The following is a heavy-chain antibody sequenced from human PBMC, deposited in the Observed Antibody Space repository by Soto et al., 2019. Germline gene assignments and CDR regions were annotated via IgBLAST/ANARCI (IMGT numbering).Heavy chain of an antibody. D-gene: IGHD3-3*01. V-gene: IGHV4-59*12. CDR2: IYYSGST. CDR3: ASSSYYDFWSGYPEAFDI. CDR1: GGSISSYY. Sequence: SETLSLTCTVSGGSISSYYWSWIRQPPGKGLEWIGYIYYSGSTYYNPSLKSRVTISVDTSKNQFSLKLRSVTAADTAVYYCASSSYYDFWSGYPEAFDIWGQGTMVTVS. J-gene: IGHJ3*02.